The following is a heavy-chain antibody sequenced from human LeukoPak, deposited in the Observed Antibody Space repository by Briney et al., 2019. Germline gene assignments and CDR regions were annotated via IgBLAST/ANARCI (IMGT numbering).Heavy chain of an antibody. CDR2: IVVGSGNT. D-gene: IGHD4-17*01. Sequence: ASVKVSCKASGFTFTSSAMQWVRQARGQRLEWIGWIVVGSGNTNYAQKFQERVTITRDMSTSTAYMELSSLRSEDTAVYYCAADPPYGDLDAFDIWGQGTMVTVSS. V-gene: IGHV1-58*02. CDR1: GFTFTSSA. CDR3: AADPPYGDLDAFDI. J-gene: IGHJ3*02.